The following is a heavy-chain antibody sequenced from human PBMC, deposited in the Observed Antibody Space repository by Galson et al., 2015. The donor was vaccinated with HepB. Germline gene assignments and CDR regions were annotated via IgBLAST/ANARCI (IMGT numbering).Heavy chain of an antibody. CDR3: ARVDHDSAYTLDP. Sequence: SLRLSCAASGFIFSNHYMDWVRQAPGKGLEWVGRIRKKINSYSTEYAASVQGRFTISRDDSRNSLYVQMNSLKTEDTAVYYCARVDHDSAYTLDPWGQGTLVTVSS. CDR1: GFIFSNHY. V-gene: IGHV3-72*01. J-gene: IGHJ5*02. D-gene: IGHD3-16*01. CDR2: IRKKINSYST.